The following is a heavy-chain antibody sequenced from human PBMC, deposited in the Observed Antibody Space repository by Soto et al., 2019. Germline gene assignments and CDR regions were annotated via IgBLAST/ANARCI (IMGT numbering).Heavy chain of an antibody. CDR1: GFTFSSYA. Sequence: GGSLRLSCAASGFTFSSYAMSWVRQAPGKGLEWVSVISGSGGTTYYVDSVKGRFTISRDNSNNTLYLQMNSLRAGDTAEYYCARHSSGYYLISYWGPGTLVTVSS. CDR3: ARHSSGYYLISY. J-gene: IGHJ4*02. CDR2: ISGSGGTT. V-gene: IGHV3-23*01. D-gene: IGHD3-22*01.